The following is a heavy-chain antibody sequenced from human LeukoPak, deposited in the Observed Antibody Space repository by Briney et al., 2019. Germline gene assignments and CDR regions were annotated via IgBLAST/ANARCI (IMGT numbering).Heavy chain of an antibody. CDR1: GYTFTGYH. CDR3: ASDSHIVVVTAIHRYFQH. D-gene: IGHD2-21*02. J-gene: IGHJ1*01. Sequence: ASVKVSCKASGYTFTGYHMHWVRQAPGQGLEWMGRINPNSGGTNYAQKFQGRVTMTRDTSIGTAYMELSRLRSDDTAVYYCASDSHIVVVTAIHRYFQHWGQGTLVTVSS. CDR2: INPNSGGT. V-gene: IGHV1-2*06.